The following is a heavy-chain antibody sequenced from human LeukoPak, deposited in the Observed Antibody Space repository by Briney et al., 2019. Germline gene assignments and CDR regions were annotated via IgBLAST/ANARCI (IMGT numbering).Heavy chain of an antibody. CDR3: ARHIAAAGPFDY. J-gene: IGHJ4*02. V-gene: IGHV4-59*01. D-gene: IGHD6-13*01. Sequence: SETLSLTCTVSGGSISSYYWSWIRQPPGKGLEWIGYIYYKGSTNYNPSLKSRVTITVDTSKNQFSLKLSSVTAADTAVYYCARHIAAAGPFDYWGQGTLVTVSS. CDR1: GGSISSYY. CDR2: IYYKGST.